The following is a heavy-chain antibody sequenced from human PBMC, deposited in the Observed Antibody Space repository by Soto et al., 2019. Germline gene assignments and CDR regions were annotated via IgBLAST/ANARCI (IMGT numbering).Heavy chain of an antibody. CDR2: INAGNGNT. D-gene: IGHD6-19*01. CDR3: ARETHPAVAGPFAY. J-gene: IGHJ4*02. Sequence: GASVKVSCKASGYTFTSYAMHWVRQAPGQRLEWMGWINAGNGNTKYSQKFQGRVTITRDTSASTAYMELSSLRSEDTAVYYCARETHPAVAGPFAYWGQGTLVTVSS. CDR1: GYTFTSYA. V-gene: IGHV1-3*01.